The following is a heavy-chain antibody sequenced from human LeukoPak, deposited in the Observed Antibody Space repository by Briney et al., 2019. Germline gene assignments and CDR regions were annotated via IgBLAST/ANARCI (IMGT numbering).Heavy chain of an antibody. J-gene: IGHJ4*02. D-gene: IGHD5-12*01. V-gene: IGHV3-30*03. Sequence: GGSLRLYCAASGFTFSSYGMHWVRQGPGKGLEWVALISSDGNDKLYGDSVKGRFTISRDDSKSTLYLQMNSLRAEDTAVYYCTTKVIRGNSGDDYDDWGQGTLVTVSS. CDR2: ISSDGNDK. CDR1: GFTFSSYG. CDR3: TTKVIRGNSGDDYDD.